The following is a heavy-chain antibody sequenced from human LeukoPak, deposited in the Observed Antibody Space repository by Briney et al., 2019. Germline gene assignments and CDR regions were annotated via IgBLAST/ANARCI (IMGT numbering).Heavy chain of an antibody. J-gene: IGHJ6*02. D-gene: IGHD6-13*01. V-gene: IGHV3-30*18. CDR3: AKDAGYSSSWYGAAYYYYGMDV. Sequence: GGSLRLSCAASGFTVSSNYMSWVRQAPGKGLEGVAVISYDGSNKYYADSVKGRFTISRDNSKNTLYLQMNSLRAEDTAVYYCAKDAGYSSSWYGAAYYYYGMDVWGQGTTVTVSS. CDR1: GFTVSSNY. CDR2: ISYDGSNK.